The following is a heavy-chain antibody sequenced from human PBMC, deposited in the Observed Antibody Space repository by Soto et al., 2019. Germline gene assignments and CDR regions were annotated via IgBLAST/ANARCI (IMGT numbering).Heavy chain of an antibody. J-gene: IGHJ4*02. CDR1: GFTFSNAW. CDR2: IKSKTDGGTT. Sequence: GGSLRLSCAASGFTFSNAWMSWVRQAPGKGLEWVGRIKSKTDGGTTDYAAPVKGRFTISRDDSKNTLYLQMNSLKTEDTAVYYCTTDRSYDSSGYPIDYWGQGTPVTVSS. V-gene: IGHV3-15*01. D-gene: IGHD3-22*01. CDR3: TTDRSYDSSGYPIDY.